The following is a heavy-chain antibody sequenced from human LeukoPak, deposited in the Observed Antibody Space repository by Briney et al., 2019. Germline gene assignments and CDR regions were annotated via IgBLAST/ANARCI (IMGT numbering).Heavy chain of an antibody. D-gene: IGHD4-17*01. CDR3: GRDRRYMTTVTTATDY. CDR2: IKQDGSEM. Sequence: GSLRLSCAASGFLFSSYWMSWVRQAPGKGLEWVANIKQDGSEMYYVDSVKGRFTISRDNGKNSLYLQMNSLRAEDTAVYYCGRDRRYMTTVTTATDYWGQGTLVTVSS. CDR1: GFLFSSYW. J-gene: IGHJ4*02. V-gene: IGHV3-7*03.